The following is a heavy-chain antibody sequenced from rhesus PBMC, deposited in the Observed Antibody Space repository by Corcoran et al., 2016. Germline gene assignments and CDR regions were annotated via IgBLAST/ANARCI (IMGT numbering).Heavy chain of an antibody. CDR1: GYSISSGYD. CDR3: ARRAFLAAAGTRFDY. Sequence: QVQLQESGPGVVKPSETLSLTCAVSGYSISSGYDWSWLRQPPGKGLEWIWYIYGSSGGTNYNPSLRNRVTISKDTSKNQFSLKLSSVTAADTAVYYCARRAFLAAAGTRFDYWGQGVLVTVSS. V-gene: IGHV4-76*01. CDR2: IYGSSGGT. D-gene: IGHD6-25*01. J-gene: IGHJ4*01.